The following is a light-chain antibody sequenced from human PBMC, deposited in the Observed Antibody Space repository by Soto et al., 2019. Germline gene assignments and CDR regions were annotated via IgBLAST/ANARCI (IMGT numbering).Light chain of an antibody. CDR2: GNS. CDR1: SSNIGARYD. Sequence: QSVLTQPPSVSGAPGQRVTISCTGSSSNIGARYDVHWYQHLPGTAPKLLIYGNSNRPSGVPDRFSGSKSGTSASLAITGLQAEDGADYYCQSYDSSLSGSYVFGTGTKVTVL. CDR3: QSYDSSLSGSYV. V-gene: IGLV1-40*01. J-gene: IGLJ1*01.